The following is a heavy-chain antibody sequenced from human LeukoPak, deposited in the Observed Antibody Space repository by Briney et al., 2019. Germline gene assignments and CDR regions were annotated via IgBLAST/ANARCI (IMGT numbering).Heavy chain of an antibody. CDR2: ISSSSTFI. CDR3: ARDIIRGYLDQ. D-gene: IGHD2-15*01. J-gene: IGHJ4*02. CDR1: GFTFSSHT. V-gene: IGHV3-21*01. Sequence: GGSLRLSCAASGFTFSSHTMNWVRQAPGKGLEWVSSISSSSTFIYYADSVKGRFTISRDNAKNSLDLQMNSLRVDDTAVYYCARDIIRGYLDQWGQGTLVTVSS.